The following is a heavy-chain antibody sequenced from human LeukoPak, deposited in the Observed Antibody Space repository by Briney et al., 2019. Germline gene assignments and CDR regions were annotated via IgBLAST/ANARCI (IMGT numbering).Heavy chain of an antibody. D-gene: IGHD2-15*01. CDR1: GYTFTSYG. CDR2: IIPILGIA. V-gene: IGHV1-69*04. CDR3: AREMGSGPSGAFDI. J-gene: IGHJ3*02. Sequence: GASVKVSCKASGYTFTSYGISWVRQAPGQGLEWMGRIIPILGIANYAQKFQGRVTITADKSTSTAYMELSSLRSEDTAVYYCAREMGSGPSGAFDIWGQGTMVTVSS.